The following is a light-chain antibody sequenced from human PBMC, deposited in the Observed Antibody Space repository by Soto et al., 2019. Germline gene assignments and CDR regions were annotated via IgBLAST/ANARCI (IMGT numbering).Light chain of an antibody. V-gene: IGLV1-47*02. J-gene: IGLJ1*01. CDR3: ASWDDSLSGIYV. Sequence: SVLTQPPSASGTPGQRDTISCSGSSSNIGNGYIYWYQQVPGTAPQLLIYSDYQRHSGVPDRCSGSKSGTSASLAISGLRSEDEGDYYCASWDDSLSGIYVFGTRTKVTVL. CDR1: SSNIGNGY. CDR2: SDY.